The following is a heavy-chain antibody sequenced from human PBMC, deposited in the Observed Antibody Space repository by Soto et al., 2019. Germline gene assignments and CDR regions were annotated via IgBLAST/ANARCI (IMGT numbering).Heavy chain of an antibody. J-gene: IGHJ3*01. CDR2: IYWDDDK. V-gene: IGHV2-5*02. CDR3: AHTYSSSPDDGFDV. D-gene: IGHD6-6*01. Sequence: QITLKESGHTLVKPTQMLTLTCTFSGFSLNTRGVGVGWIRQPPGGALEWLALIYWDDDKRYSPSLRSRLTITKDTSKNQVVLTMTTMEPLDTGTYYCAHTYSSSPDDGFDVWGQGTRVTVSS. CDR1: GFSLNTRGVG.